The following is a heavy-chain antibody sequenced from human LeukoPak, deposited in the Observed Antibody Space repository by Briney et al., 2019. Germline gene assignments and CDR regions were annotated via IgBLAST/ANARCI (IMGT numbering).Heavy chain of an antibody. J-gene: IGHJ4*02. D-gene: IGHD5-18*01. CDR2: INHSGST. V-gene: IGHV4-34*01. Sequence: PSETLSLTCAVYGESFSGYYWSWIRQPPGKGLEWIGEINHSGSTNYNPSLKSRVTISVDTSKNQFSLKLSSVTAADTAVYYCARGYSYADYWGQGTLVTVSP. CDR1: GESFSGYY. CDR3: ARGYSYADY.